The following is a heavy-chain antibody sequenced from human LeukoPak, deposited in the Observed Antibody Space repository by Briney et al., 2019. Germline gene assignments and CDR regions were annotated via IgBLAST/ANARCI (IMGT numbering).Heavy chain of an antibody. Sequence: GGSLRLSCAASGFTFSSYAMNLVRQAPGKGLEWVSVISGSGGSTYYADSVKGRFTISRDNSKNTLYLQMNSLRAEDTAVYYCAKRSAWGYDFDDAFDIWGQGTMVTVSS. CDR3: AKRSAWGYDFDDAFDI. CDR1: GFTFSSYA. CDR2: ISGSGGST. V-gene: IGHV3-23*01. J-gene: IGHJ3*02. D-gene: IGHD3/OR15-3a*01.